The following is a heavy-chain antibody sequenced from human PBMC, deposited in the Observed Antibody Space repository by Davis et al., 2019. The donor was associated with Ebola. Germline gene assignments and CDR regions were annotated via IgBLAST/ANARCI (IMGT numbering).Heavy chain of an antibody. J-gene: IGHJ5*02. D-gene: IGHD3-10*01. CDR1: GFPFSRYW. CDR3: ARPALWFGDNCFDP. V-gene: IGHV3-74*01. Sequence: GESLKISCAASGFPFSRYWMHWVRQAPGKGLVWVSRIKSDGSSTSYADSVKGRFTISRDNAKNTLYLQMNSLRAEDTAVYYCARPALWFGDNCFDPWGQGTLVTVSS. CDR2: IKSDGSST.